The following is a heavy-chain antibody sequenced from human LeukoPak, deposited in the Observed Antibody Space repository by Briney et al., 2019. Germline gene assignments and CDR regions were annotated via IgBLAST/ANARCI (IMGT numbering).Heavy chain of an antibody. Sequence: GGSLRLSCAASGFTFSSYAMGWVRQAPGKGLEWVSTISGGGSSTYYADSVKGRFTISRDNSKNTLYLQMNSLRAEDTAVYYCAKGNDDSSGYYFRRWYYFDYWGQGTLVTVSS. CDR1: GFTFSSYA. J-gene: IGHJ4*02. D-gene: IGHD3-22*01. V-gene: IGHV3-23*01. CDR2: ISGGGSST. CDR3: AKGNDDSSGYYFRRWYYFDY.